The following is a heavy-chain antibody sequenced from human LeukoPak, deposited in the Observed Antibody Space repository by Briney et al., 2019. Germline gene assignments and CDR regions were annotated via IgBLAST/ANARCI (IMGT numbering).Heavy chain of an antibody. V-gene: IGHV3-23*01. CDR1: AFTFSIYC. CDR3: ATMVRGVL. D-gene: IGHD3-10*01. Sequence: RSGGSLRLSCAASAFTFSIYCMSWARQAPGEGLEWVSAISGGGGSTYYADSVKGRFTISRDNSKNTLYLQMNSLRAEYTAVYHCATMVRGVLWGQGTLVTVSS. CDR2: ISGGGGST. J-gene: IGHJ4*02.